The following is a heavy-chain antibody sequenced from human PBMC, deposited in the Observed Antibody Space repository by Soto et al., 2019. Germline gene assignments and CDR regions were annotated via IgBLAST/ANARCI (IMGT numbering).Heavy chain of an antibody. J-gene: IGHJ6*02. Sequence: QVQLVQSGAEVKKPGSSVKVSCKASGGTFSRYSITWVRQAPGHGLEWIGRIIPIFGIASYAQKFQGRVTIPADQSKPTAYRELSSLSSDDPAVYYCAREDRDRETGLVPAAIDGMDVWGQGTTVTVSS. CDR1: GGTFSRYS. D-gene: IGHD2-2*01. CDR3: AREDRDRETGLVPAAIDGMDV. CDR2: IIPIFGIA. V-gene: IGHV1-69*08.